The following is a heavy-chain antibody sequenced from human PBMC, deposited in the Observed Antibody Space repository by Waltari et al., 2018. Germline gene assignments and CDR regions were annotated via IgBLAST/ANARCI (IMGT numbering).Heavy chain of an antibody. V-gene: IGHV3-15*01. D-gene: IGHD6-13*01. Sequence: EVQLVESGGGLVKPGGSLRLSCAASGFTFSNAWLVWVRQAPGKGLEWVGRIKSKTDGGTTDYAAPVKGRFTISRDDSKNTLYLQMNSLKTEDTAVYYCTTTSFVEQQLVLGWDYWGQGTLVTVSS. CDR3: TTTSFVEQQLVLGWDY. CDR1: GFTFSNAW. CDR2: IKSKTDGGTT. J-gene: IGHJ4*02.